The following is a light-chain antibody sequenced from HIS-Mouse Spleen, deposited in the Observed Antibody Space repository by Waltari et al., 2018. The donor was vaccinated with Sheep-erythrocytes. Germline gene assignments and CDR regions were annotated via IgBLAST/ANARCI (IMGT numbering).Light chain of an antibody. V-gene: IGKV1-33*01. CDR3: QQYDNLFT. Sequence: IQMTQSPSSLSASVGDRVTITCQASQDISNYLNWYQQKPGKAPTLLIYDASNLETGVPSRFSGSGSGTDFTFTISSLQPEDIATYYCQQYDNLFTFGPGTKVDIK. J-gene: IGKJ3*01. CDR1: QDISNY. CDR2: DAS.